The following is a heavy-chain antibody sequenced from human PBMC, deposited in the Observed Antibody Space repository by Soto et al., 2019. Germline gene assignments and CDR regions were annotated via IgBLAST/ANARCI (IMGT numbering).Heavy chain of an antibody. Sequence: GGSLRLSCSASGFPFGDFAMSWFRQAPGKGLEWVGFIRSRVYGGTTEYAASVKGRFTISRDDSKSIAYLQMNSLQTEDTAVYYCTRWGRGYDWNYYYGMDVWGHGTTVTVSS. CDR2: IRSRVYGGTT. CDR1: GFPFGDFA. CDR3: TRWGRGYDWNYYYGMDV. D-gene: IGHD5-12*01. J-gene: IGHJ6*02. V-gene: IGHV3-49*03.